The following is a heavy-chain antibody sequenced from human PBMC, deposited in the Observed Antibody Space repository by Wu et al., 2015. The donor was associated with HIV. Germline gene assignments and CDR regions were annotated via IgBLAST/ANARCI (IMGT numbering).Heavy chain of an antibody. J-gene: IGHJ6*02. D-gene: IGHD3-22*01. V-gene: IGHV1-69*11. Sequence: QVQLVQSGAEVKKPGSSVKVSCKASGGTFSRSGISWVRQVPGQGLEWMGRIIPIHGAANYAQKFEGRVTITADESTSTAYMDLRSLRSEDTAVYYCARPTYYYDTYYGMDVWGQGTTVTVSS. CDR1: GGTFSRSG. CDR3: ARPTYYYDTYYGMDV. CDR2: IIPIHGAA.